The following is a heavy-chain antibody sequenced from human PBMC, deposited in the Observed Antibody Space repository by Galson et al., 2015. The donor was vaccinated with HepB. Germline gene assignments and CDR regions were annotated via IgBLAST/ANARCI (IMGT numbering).Heavy chain of an antibody. J-gene: IGHJ6*02. Sequence: SVKVSCKASGSTFTSYYLHGVRQAPGQGLEWVGIINPSGGSTSYAQKFQGRVTMTMDTSTSTVYMELSSLRSEDTAVYYCARDDLDCSGGSCYHYYYGMDVWGQGTTVTVSS. D-gene: IGHD2-15*01. CDR1: GSTFTSYY. V-gene: IGHV1-46*01. CDR3: ARDDLDCSGGSCYHYYYGMDV. CDR2: INPSGGST.